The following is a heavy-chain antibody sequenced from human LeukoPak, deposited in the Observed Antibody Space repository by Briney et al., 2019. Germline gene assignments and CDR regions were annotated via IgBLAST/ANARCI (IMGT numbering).Heavy chain of an antibody. D-gene: IGHD1-14*01. V-gene: IGHV4-59*01. CDR1: GDSISRYY. CDR3: ARYDHAPSYYYYYMDV. Sequence: SETLSLTCTVSGDSISRYYWSWIRQSPGKGLEWIGYYGGRTTYNPSLKSRVTMSVDTSKNQFSMKLTSVTAADTAVYYCARYDHAPSYYYYYMDVWGKGTTVTVPS. J-gene: IGHJ6*03. CDR2: YYGGRT.